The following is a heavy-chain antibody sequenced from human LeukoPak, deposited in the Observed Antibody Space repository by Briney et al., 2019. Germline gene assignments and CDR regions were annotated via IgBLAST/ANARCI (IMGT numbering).Heavy chain of an antibody. J-gene: IGHJ3*01. Sequence: SEKVSSKPCGYCFKSYDIIWLEQAPAQALEWMGYISPARGRTTYAKNLQGRVTLPTDTRTTTAHMDLRSLRSDDTVVSYCAREMWCSSGDCYLNVFDFWGQGTLVTVSP. CDR1: GYCFKSYD. D-gene: IGHD2-21*02. V-gene: IGHV1-18*01. CDR2: ISPARGRT. CDR3: AREMWCSSGDCYLNVFDF.